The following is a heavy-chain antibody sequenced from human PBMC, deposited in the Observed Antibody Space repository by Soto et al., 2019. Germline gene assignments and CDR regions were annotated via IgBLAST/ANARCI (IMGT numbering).Heavy chain of an antibody. Sequence: SETLSLTCTVSAGSISSSSNHWGWIRQPPGKGLEWIGNIYYSENTYYNPSLKSRVTISVDTSKNQFSLRLTSVTAADTAVYYCATHPPYGPLDHWGQGTLVTVSS. CDR1: AGSISSSSNH. J-gene: IGHJ4*02. D-gene: IGHD4-17*01. CDR2: IYYSENT. V-gene: IGHV4-39*01. CDR3: ATHPPYGPLDH.